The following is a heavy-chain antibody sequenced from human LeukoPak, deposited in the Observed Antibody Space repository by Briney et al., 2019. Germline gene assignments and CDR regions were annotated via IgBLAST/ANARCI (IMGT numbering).Heavy chain of an antibody. CDR2: ISTYNGDT. J-gene: IGHJ4*02. Sequence: ASVKVSCKASGYTFTTYGISWLRQAPGQGLEWMGWISTYNGDTNYAQKFQGRVTLTTDTSTGTVYMELRSLISDDTAVYYCARRGSVDTPMSNWEWWYWGQGTLVTVSS. CDR3: ARRGSVDTPMSNWEWWY. D-gene: IGHD5-18*01. V-gene: IGHV1-18*01. CDR1: GYTFTTYG.